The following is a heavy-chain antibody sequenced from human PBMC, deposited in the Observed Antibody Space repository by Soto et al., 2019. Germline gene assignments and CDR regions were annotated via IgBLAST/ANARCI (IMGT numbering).Heavy chain of an antibody. CDR1: GFTFSYYT. D-gene: IGHD2-2*01. Sequence: EVQLLESGGGLVQPGGSLRLSCVASGFTFSYYTMSWVRQAPGKGLEWVSGISNSGDTIYYADSVKGRFTISSDKFKNPVYLLMTSLRADYTAVKHCADPIPAPTPYNYYDMDVWGQGTTVTVSS. CDR3: ADPIPAPTPYNYYDMDV. CDR2: ISNSGDTI. J-gene: IGHJ6*02. V-gene: IGHV3-23*01.